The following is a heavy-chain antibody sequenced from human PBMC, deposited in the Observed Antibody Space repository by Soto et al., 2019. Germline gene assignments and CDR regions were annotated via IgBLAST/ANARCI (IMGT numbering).Heavy chain of an antibody. D-gene: IGHD4-4*01. CDR3: AKESVESTYSYYGMEV. V-gene: IGHV3-30*18. CDR2: VSFDSKNK. Sequence: QVQLVESGGGVVQPGRSLRLSCEASGFSFETHGMHWVRQAPGKGLEWVAVVSFDSKNKYYIDSVKGRFTISRDNLKKVLYLQMDSLRREDTAVYYCAKESVESTYSYYGMEVWGPGTTVTVSS. CDR1: GFSFETHG. J-gene: IGHJ6*02.